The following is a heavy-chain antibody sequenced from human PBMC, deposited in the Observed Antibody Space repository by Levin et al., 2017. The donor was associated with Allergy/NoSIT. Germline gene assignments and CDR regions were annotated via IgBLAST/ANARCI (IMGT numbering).Heavy chain of an antibody. CDR1: GFTFSSYA. Sequence: GESLKISCAASGFTFSSYAMHWVRQAPGKGLEWVAVISYDGSNKYYADSVKGRFTISRDNSKNTLYLQMNSLRAEDTAVYYCARDRLDGYSSGGVLGWFDPWGQGTLVTVSS. CDR3: ARDRLDGYSSGGVLGWFDP. V-gene: IGHV3-30*04. J-gene: IGHJ5*02. D-gene: IGHD6-19*01. CDR2: ISYDGSNK.